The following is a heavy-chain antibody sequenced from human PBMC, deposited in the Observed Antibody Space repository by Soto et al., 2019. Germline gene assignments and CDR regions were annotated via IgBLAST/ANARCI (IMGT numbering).Heavy chain of an antibody. J-gene: IGHJ6*02. CDR2: IIPMLGIA. V-gene: IGHV1-69*01. Sequence: QVQLVQSGAEVKKPGSSLKVSCQASGGSFSDYAISWVRQAPGQGLEWMGGIIPMLGIADNAQKFQGRVIITADEYTSTVYMELSSLRSEDTDVYYCARDGDYYDSSGFQRDYHYYGMDVWGQGTTVTVAS. CDR1: GGSFSDYA. CDR3: ARDGDYYDSSGFQRDYHYYGMDV. D-gene: IGHD3-22*01.